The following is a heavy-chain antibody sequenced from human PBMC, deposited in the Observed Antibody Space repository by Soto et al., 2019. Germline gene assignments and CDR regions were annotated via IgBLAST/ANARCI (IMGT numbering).Heavy chain of an antibody. Sequence: GGSLRLSCAASGFTFSSYGMHWVRQAPGKGLEWVAVISYDGSNKYYADSVKGRFTISRDNSKNTLYLQMNSLRAEDTAVYYCAKDYSGSYWGPGGFQHWGQGTLVTV. CDR3: AKDYSGSYWGPGGFQH. CDR2: ISYDGSNK. D-gene: IGHD1-26*01. CDR1: GFTFSSYG. J-gene: IGHJ1*01. V-gene: IGHV3-30*18.